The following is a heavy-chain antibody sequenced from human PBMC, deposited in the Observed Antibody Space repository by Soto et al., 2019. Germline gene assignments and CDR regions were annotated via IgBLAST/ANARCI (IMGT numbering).Heavy chain of an antibody. V-gene: IGHV1-3*01. J-gene: IGHJ6*03. CDR2: INAGNGNT. D-gene: IGHD3-10*01. CDR1: GYTFTSYA. CDR3: ATGGRGGALRSNYYYYYYMDV. Sequence: GASVKVSCKASGYTFTSYAMHWVRQAPGQRLEWMGWINAGNGNTKYSQKFQGRVTITRDTSASTAYTELSSLRSEDTAVYYCATGGRGGALRSNYYYYYYMDVWGKGTTVTVS.